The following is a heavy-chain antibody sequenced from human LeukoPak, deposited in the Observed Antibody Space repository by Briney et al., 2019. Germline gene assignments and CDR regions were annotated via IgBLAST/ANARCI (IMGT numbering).Heavy chain of an antibody. CDR2: IQPDGSEQ. V-gene: IGHV3-7*01. CDR1: GFTFSSNW. CDR3: ATQGYAKFDP. J-gene: IGHJ5*02. D-gene: IGHD3-16*01. Sequence: GGSLRLSCVASGFTFSSNWMSWVRQAPGKGLEWVGNIQPDGSEQYPVDSVKGRFTISRDNAKNSLFLQMNSLRVEDTAVYYCATQGYAKFDPWGQGTLVTVSS.